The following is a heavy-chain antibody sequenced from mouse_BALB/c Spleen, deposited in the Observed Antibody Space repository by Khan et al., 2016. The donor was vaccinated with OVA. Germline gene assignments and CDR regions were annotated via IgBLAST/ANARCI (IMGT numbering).Heavy chain of an antibody. Sequence: EVQLVESGPGLVKPSQSLSLTCTVTGYSITSDYAWNWIRRFQGKKWGGRGKIGNGGGTTYNPSLKSRISITRDTSKNQFFLQLKSVTTEDTAKYYCARGDYDYAWFTYWGQGTLVTVSA. CDR3: ARGDYDYAWFTY. CDR1: GYSITSDYA. D-gene: IGHD2-4*01. J-gene: IGHJ3*01. V-gene: IGHV3-2*02. CDR2: IGNGGGT.